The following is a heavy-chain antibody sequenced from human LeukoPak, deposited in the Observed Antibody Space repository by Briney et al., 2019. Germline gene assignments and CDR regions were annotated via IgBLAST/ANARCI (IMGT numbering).Heavy chain of an antibody. D-gene: IGHD3-10*01. CDR2: IIPIFGTA. J-gene: IGHJ4*02. V-gene: IGHV1-69*01. CDR1: GGTFSSYA. CDR3: ARVAPGSGSYLAYFDY. Sequence: SVKVSCRASGGTFSSYAISWVRQAPGQGLEWMGGIIPIFGTANYAQKFQGRVTITADESTSTAYMELSSLRSEDTAVYYCARVAPGSGSYLAYFDYWGQGTLVTVSS.